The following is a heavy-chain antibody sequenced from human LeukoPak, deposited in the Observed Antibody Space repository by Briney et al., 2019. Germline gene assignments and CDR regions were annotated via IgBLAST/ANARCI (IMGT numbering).Heavy chain of an antibody. J-gene: IGHJ4*02. Sequence: SGGSLRLSCAASGFTFSSYWMHWVRQAPGKGLEWVSVIYSGGSTYYADSVKGRFTISRDNSKNTLYLQMNSLRAEDTAVYYCARDGGIVGATDYWGQGTLVTVSS. V-gene: IGHV3-53*01. D-gene: IGHD1-26*01. CDR1: GFTFSSYW. CDR2: IYSGGST. CDR3: ARDGGIVGATDY.